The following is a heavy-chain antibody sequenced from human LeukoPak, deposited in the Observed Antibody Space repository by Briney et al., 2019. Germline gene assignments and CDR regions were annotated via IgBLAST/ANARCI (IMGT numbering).Heavy chain of an antibody. CDR2: ISYDGSNK. J-gene: IGHJ4*02. D-gene: IGHD3-10*01. CDR1: GFTFSSYG. CDR3: AKGSYGSGSFIFDY. V-gene: IGHV3-30*18. Sequence: GGSLRLSCAASGFTFSSYGMHWVRQAPGKGLEWVAVISYDGSNKYYADSVKGRFTISRDNSKNTLYLQMNSLRAEDTAVYYCAKGSYGSGSFIFDYWGQGTLVTVSS.